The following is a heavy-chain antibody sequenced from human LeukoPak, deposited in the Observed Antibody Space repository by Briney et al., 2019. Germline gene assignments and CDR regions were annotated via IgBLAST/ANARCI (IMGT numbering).Heavy chain of an antibody. CDR3: ARDYIVATSYPEYYFDY. D-gene: IGHD5-12*01. J-gene: IGHJ4*02. Sequence: GGSLRPSCAASGFTFSSYGMHWVRQAPGKGLEWVAVIWYDGSNKYYAESVKGRFTISRDNSKNTLYLQMNSLRAEDTAVYYCARDYIVATSYPEYYFDYWGQGTLVTVSS. V-gene: IGHV3-33*01. CDR1: GFTFSSYG. CDR2: IWYDGSNK.